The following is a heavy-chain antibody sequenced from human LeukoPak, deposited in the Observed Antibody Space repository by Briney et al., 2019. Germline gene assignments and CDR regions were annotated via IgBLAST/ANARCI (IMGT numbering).Heavy chain of an antibody. V-gene: IGHV3-30*02. CDR1: GFTFSSYS. D-gene: IGHD4-17*01. CDR2: IRYDGSNK. J-gene: IGHJ4*02. CDR3: AKGGDYGIDY. Sequence: PGGSLRLSCAASGFTFSSYSMNWVRQAPGKGLEWVAFIRYDGSNKYYADSVKGRFTISRDNSKNTLYLQMNSLRAEDTAVYYCAKGGDYGIDYWGQGTLVTVSS.